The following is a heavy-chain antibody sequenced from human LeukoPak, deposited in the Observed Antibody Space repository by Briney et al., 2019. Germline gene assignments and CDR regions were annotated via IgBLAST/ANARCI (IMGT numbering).Heavy chain of an antibody. CDR3: ASATGFSGY. Sequence: GGSLRLSCAASXFTFSTYNMIWVRQAPGNRLDWVSYISSGSSTIYYADSVKGRFTISRDNAKNSLYLQMNSLRDEDTAVYYCASATGFSGYWGQGTLVTVSS. V-gene: IGHV3-48*02. D-gene: IGHD1-1*01. J-gene: IGHJ4*02. CDR1: XFTFSTYN. CDR2: ISSGSSTI.